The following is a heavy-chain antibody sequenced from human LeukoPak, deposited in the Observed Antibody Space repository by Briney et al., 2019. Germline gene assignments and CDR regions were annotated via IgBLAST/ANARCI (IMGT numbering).Heavy chain of an antibody. CDR1: GFTFDDYA. CDR3: AKDLIEINYGGNSHSSY. V-gene: IGHV3-43*02. CDR2: ISGDGDST. D-gene: IGHD4-23*01. Sequence: GGSLRLSCAASGFTFDDYAMHWVRQAPGKGLEWVSLISGDGDSTYYADSVKSRFTISRDNSKNSLYLQMNSLRTEDTALYYCAKDLIEINYGGNSHSSYWGQGTLVTVSS. J-gene: IGHJ4*02.